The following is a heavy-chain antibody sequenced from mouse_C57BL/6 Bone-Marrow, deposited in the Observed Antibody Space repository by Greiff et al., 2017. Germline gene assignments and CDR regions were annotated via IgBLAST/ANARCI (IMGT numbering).Heavy chain of an antibody. CDR2: ILPGSGST. Sequence: VQVEESGAELMKPGASVKLSCKATGYTFTGYWIEWVKQRPGHGLEWIGEILPGSGSTNYNEKFKGKATFTADTSSNTAYMQLSSLTTEYSAIYYCARIVSIYYYGSSCYWFFDVGGTGTTGTASS. J-gene: IGHJ1*03. D-gene: IGHD1-1*01. V-gene: IGHV1-9*01. CDR3: ARIVSIYYYGSSCYWFFDV. CDR1: GYTFTGYW.